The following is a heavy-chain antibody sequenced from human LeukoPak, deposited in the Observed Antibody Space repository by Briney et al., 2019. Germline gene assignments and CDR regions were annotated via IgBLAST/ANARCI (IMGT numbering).Heavy chain of an antibody. J-gene: IGHJ6*03. CDR2: INWNGGST. CDR1: GFTFSSYG. V-gene: IGHV3-20*04. D-gene: IGHD2-8*01. Sequence: GGSLRLSCAASGFTFSSYGMSWVRQAPGKGLEWVSGINWNGGSTGYADSVKGRFTISRDNAKNSLYLQMNSLRAEDTALYYCARDGYCTNGVCYTNHYYYYYMDVWGKGTTVTVSS. CDR3: ARDGYCTNGVCYTNHYYYYYMDV.